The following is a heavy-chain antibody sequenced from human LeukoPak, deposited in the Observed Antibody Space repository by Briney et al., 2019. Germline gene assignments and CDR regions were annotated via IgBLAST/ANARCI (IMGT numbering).Heavy chain of an antibody. Sequence: PGGSLRLSCVASGFTFSSYAMSWVRQAPGKGLEWVSAISGSGGSTYYADSVKGRFTISRDNSKNTLYLQMNSLRAEDTAVYYCAKDVGKWESLHFFDYWGQGTLVTVSS. CDR3: AKDVGKWESLHFFDY. CDR1: GFTFSSYA. CDR2: ISGSGGST. D-gene: IGHD1-26*01. J-gene: IGHJ4*02. V-gene: IGHV3-23*01.